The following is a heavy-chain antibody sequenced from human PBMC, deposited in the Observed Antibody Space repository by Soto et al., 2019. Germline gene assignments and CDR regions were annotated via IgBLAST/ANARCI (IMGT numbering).Heavy chain of an antibody. CDR3: AKEVSLGSNVDLGY. V-gene: IGHV3-23*01. J-gene: IGHJ4*02. D-gene: IGHD7-27*01. Sequence: SLRLSCAASGFTVSIFAMSCVLQSPGKGLEWVSTISGSGGSTYYADAVKGRFSISRDNSMGTLYLQMKSLRVEDTAIYYCAKEVSLGSNVDLGYWGQGTLVTV. CDR1: GFTVSIFA. CDR2: ISGSGGST.